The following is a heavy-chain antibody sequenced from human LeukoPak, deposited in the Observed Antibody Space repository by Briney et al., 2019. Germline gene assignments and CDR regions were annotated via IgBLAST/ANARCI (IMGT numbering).Heavy chain of an antibody. CDR2: ISAYNGNT. J-gene: IGHJ5*02. D-gene: IGHD3-22*01. V-gene: IGHV1-18*01. CDR3: ARDFNYYDSSGYPSGFDP. CDR1: GYTFTSYG. Sequence: GASVKVSCKASGYTFTSYGISWVRQAPGQGLEWMGWISAYNGNTNYAQKLQGRVTMTTDTSTSTAYMELRSLRSDDTAVYYCARDFNYYDSSGYPSGFDPWGQGTLVTVSS.